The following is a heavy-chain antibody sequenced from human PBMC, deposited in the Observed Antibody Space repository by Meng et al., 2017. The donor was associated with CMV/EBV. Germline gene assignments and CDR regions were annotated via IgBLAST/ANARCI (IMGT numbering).Heavy chain of an antibody. Sequence: SVKVSCKASGGTFSSYSISWVRQAPGQGLEWMGGIIPIFGTANYAQKFQGRVAITTDESTTTAYMELSSLRSEDTAVFYCARGARITMIVGGSYYYYYGMDVWGQGTTVTVSS. CDR3: ARGARITMIVGGSYYYYYGMDV. D-gene: IGHD3-22*01. V-gene: IGHV1-69*05. CDR2: IIPIFGTA. J-gene: IGHJ6*02. CDR1: GGTFSSYS.